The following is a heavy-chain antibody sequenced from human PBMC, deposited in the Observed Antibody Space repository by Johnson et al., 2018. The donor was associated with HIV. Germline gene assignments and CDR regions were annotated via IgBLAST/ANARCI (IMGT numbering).Heavy chain of an antibody. CDR3: ANDFWSGSGI. V-gene: IGHV3-30*04. CDR2: ISYDGSNK. D-gene: IGHD3-3*01. CDR1: GFTFSSYA. Sequence: QVQLVESGGGVVRPGGSLRLSCAASGFTFSSYAMHWVRQAPGKGLEWVAVISYDGSNKYYADSVKGRFTISRDNSKSTLYLQMNSMRAEDTAVYYCANDFWSGSGIWGQGTMVTVSS. J-gene: IGHJ3*02.